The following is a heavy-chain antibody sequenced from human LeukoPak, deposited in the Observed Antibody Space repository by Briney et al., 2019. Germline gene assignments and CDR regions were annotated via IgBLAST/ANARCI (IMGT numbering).Heavy chain of an antibody. CDR1: GFTFSSYS. Sequence: GGSLRLSCAASGFTFSSYSVNWVRQAPGKGLEWVSCVSSTSSFIYYAVSVKARFTLSRDNAKNSLYLQMNSLRAEDTAVYYCARDYFSRAALLGYFDLWGRGTLVTVSA. D-gene: IGHD2-15*01. CDR3: ARDYFSRAALLGYFDL. CDR2: VSSTSSFI. J-gene: IGHJ2*01. V-gene: IGHV3-21*01.